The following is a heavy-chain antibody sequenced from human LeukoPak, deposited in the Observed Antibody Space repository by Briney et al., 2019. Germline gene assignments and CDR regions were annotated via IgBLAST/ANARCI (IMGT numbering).Heavy chain of an antibody. J-gene: IGHJ3*02. V-gene: IGHV4-59*01. CDR1: GGSFSSYY. D-gene: IGHD6-6*01. Sequence: SETLTLTCTVSGGSFSSYYWSWIRQPPGKGLEWIGNIYYSGSTNYNPSLKSRVTISVDTSKKQFSLNLSSVTAADTAVFYCARVHRLVPGPFHIWGQGTMVIVSS. CDR2: IYYSGST. CDR3: ARVHRLVPGPFHI.